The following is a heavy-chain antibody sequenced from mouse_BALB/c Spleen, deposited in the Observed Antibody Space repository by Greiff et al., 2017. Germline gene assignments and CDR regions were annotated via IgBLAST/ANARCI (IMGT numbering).Heavy chain of an antibody. CDR1: GFSLTSYG. Sequence: QVQLQQSGPGLVQPSQSLSITCTASGFSLTSYGVHWVRQSPGKGLEWMGEIWSGGSTDYDTAFISRLSISKDNSKYHAFFRMNSVQANDTAIDCCARNWDYWGQGTTVTVSS. CDR2: IWSGGST. V-gene: IGHV2-2*02. CDR3: ARNWDY. J-gene: IGHJ2*01.